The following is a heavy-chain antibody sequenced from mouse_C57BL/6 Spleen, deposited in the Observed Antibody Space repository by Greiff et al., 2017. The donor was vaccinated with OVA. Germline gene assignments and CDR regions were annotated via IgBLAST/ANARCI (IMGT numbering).Heavy chain of an antibody. CDR2: INPSTGGT. CDR1: GYSFTGYY. J-gene: IGHJ1*03. Sequence: VQLQQSGPELVKPGASVKISCKASGYSFTGYYMNWVKQSPEKSLEWIGEINPSTGGTTYNQKFKAKATVTVDKASSTAYMQLKSLTSEDSAVYYCARRRGYWYFDVWGTGTTVTVSS. V-gene: IGHV1-42*01. CDR3: ARRRGYWYFDV.